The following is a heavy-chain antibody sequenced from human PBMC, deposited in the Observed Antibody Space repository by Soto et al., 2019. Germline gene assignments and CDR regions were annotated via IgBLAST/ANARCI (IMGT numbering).Heavy chain of an antibody. D-gene: IGHD4-17*01. CDR1: GGSMSRYY. Sequence: QVQLQESGPGLVKPSETLSLTCTVSGGSMSRYYWSWIRQPPGKGLEWIGYVYYTGSTNYSPSLTSRLTISVDTSKNQFSLRLSSVTAADTAVYYCASTDFTNYGVTFFDNWGQGALVTVSS. CDR3: ASTDFTNYGVTFFDN. CDR2: VYYTGST. J-gene: IGHJ4*02. V-gene: IGHV4-59*01.